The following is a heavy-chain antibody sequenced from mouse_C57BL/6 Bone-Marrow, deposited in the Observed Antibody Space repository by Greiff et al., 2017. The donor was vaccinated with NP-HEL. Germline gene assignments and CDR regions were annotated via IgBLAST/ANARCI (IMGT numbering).Heavy chain of an antibody. CDR3: AKLADGFDY. CDR2: IWGDGST. Sequence: VQRVESGPDLVAPSQSLSITCTVSGFSLTSYGVSWVRQPPGKGLEWLGVIWGDGSTNYHSAPISRLGISKDNSKSQVFLKLNSLQTEDTATYYRAKLADGFDYWGQGTTLTVSS. J-gene: IGHJ2*01. V-gene: IGHV2-3*01. CDR1: GFSLTSYG.